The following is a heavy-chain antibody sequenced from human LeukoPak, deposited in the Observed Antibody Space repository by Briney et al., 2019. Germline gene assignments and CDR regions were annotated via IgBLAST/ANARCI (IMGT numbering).Heavy chain of an antibody. CDR2: TSAYNGNT. J-gene: IGHJ6*03. CDR1: GYTFTSYG. CDR3: ARKGQYSSGRVYYYYMDV. Sequence: ASVKVSCKASGYTFTSYGISWGGQAPGQGGEWMGWTSAYNGNTKYEQKHKGRVTMTTDTSTSTAYIELRSLRSDDTAVYYCARKGQYSSGRVYYYYMDVWGKGTTVTVSS. V-gene: IGHV1-18*01. D-gene: IGHD6-19*01.